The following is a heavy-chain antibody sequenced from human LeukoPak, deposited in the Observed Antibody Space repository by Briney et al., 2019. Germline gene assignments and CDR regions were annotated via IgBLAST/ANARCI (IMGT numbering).Heavy chain of an antibody. J-gene: IGHJ1*01. CDR3: ARDSGYGTTGFQH. CDR1: GGSISSYY. CDR2: IYYSGST. D-gene: IGHD3-22*01. Sequence: SETLSLTCTVSGGSISSYYWSWIRQPPGKGLEWIGYIYYSGSTYYNPSLKSRVTISVDTSKNQFSLKLSSVTAADTAVYYCARDSGYGTTGFQHWGQGTLVTVSS. V-gene: IGHV4-59*12.